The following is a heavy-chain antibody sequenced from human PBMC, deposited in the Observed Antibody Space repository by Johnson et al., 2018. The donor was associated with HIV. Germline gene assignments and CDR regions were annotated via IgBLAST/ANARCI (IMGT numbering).Heavy chain of an antibody. CDR2: ISWNSANI. Sequence: EVQLLESGGGLVQPGRSLRLSCAVSGFSFDDYAMHWVRQAPGKGPEWVSGISWNSANIGYADSVKGRFTISRDNAKNSLYLQMNSLRAEDTALYYCAKDIHMVAPRRAFDIWGQGTMVIVTS. D-gene: IGHD2-15*01. J-gene: IGHJ3*02. V-gene: IGHV3-9*01. CDR3: AKDIHMVAPRRAFDI. CDR1: GFSFDDYA.